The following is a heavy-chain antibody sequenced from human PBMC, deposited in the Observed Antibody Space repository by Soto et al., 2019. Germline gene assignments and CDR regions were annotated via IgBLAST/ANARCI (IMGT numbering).Heavy chain of an antibody. D-gene: IGHD2-15*01. Sequence: EVQLLESGGGLVQPGGSLRLSCAASGFTFSSYAMSWVRQAPGKGLEWISAISGSGGSTYYADSVKGRFTISRDNSKNTLYLQMNSPRAEDTAVYYCAKRARYCSGGSCHIDYWGQGTLVTVSS. CDR3: AKRARYCSGGSCHIDY. CDR1: GFTFSSYA. J-gene: IGHJ4*02. V-gene: IGHV3-23*01. CDR2: ISGSGGST.